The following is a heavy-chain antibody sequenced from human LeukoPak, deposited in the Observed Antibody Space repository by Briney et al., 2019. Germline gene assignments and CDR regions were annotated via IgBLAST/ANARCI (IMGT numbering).Heavy chain of an antibody. J-gene: IGHJ4*02. Sequence: GGSLRLSCAASGFTFSSYGMHWVRQAPGKGLEWVAFIRYDGSNKYYADSVKGRFTISRDNSKNTLYLQMNSRRAEDTAAYYCAKVKITISMYFLDYLGQGTLVTVSS. V-gene: IGHV3-30*02. CDR2: IRYDGSNK. CDR3: AKVKITISMYFLDY. CDR1: GFTFSSYG. D-gene: IGHD3-9*01.